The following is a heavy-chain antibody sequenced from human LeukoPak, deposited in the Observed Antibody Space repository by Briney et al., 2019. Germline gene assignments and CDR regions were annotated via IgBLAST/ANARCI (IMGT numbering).Heavy chain of an antibody. V-gene: IGHV3-7*01. CDR3: ARYPGYSSFDY. Sequence: GGSLRLSCGVSGFTFGRSWMSWVRQTPAKGLEFVANIKEDGSVRNYVDSVQGRFTISRDNAKNSLYLHMNSLIAEDKAVYYCARYPGYSSFDYWGQGTLVTVSS. CDR1: GFTFGRSW. CDR2: IKEDGSVR. D-gene: IGHD6-13*01. J-gene: IGHJ4*02.